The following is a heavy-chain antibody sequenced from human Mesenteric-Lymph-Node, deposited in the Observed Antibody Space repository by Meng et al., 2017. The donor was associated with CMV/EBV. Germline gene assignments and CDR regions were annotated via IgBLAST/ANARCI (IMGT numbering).Heavy chain of an antibody. CDR1: GFTFRNYA. CDR3: AKYRSDYDFWSGYPYYFDY. D-gene: IGHD3-3*01. V-gene: IGHV3-23*01. J-gene: IGHJ4*02. Sequence: GESLKISCAASGFTFRNYAMSWVRQPPGKGLEWVSVISGSAGTTYYADSVKGRFTISRDTSKNTLYLQMNSLGAEDTAVYYCAKYRSDYDFWSGYPYYFDYWGQGTLVTVSS. CDR2: ISGSAGTT.